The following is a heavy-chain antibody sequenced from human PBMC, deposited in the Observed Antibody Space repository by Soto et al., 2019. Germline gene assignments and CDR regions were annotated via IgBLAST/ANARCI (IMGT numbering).Heavy chain of an antibody. CDR3: ATESGDDAFDI. V-gene: IGHV1-69*02. CDR2: LIPILGIA. D-gene: IGHD1-26*01. J-gene: IGHJ3*02. Sequence: QVQLVQSGAEVKKPGSSVKVSCKASGGTFSSYTISWVRQAPGQGLEWMGRLIPILGIANYAQKFQGRVTITADKSTITAYMELSSLRSEDTAVYYCATESGDDAFDIWGQGTMVTVSS. CDR1: GGTFSSYT.